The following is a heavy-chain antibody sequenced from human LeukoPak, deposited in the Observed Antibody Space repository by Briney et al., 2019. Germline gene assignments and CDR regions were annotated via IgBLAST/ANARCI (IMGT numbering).Heavy chain of an antibody. V-gene: IGHV4-34*01. J-gene: IGHJ4*02. Sequence: PSETLSLTCAVDGESFSGYYWSWIRQPPGKGLEWIGEINHSGSTNYNPSLKSRVTISVDTSKNQFSLKLSSVTAADTAVYYCAGRTGGFDYWGQGTLVTVSS. CDR2: INHSGST. D-gene: IGHD2-8*02. CDR3: AGRTGGFDY. CDR1: GESFSGYY.